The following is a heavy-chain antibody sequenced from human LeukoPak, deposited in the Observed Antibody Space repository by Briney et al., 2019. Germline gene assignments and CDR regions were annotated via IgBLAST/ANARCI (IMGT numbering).Heavy chain of an antibody. Sequence: GASVKVSCKASGGTFSSYAISWVRQAPGQGLEWMGGIIPIFGTANYAQKFQGRVTITTDESTSTAYMELSSLRSEDTAVYYCAGSGASFGGRDFDYWGQGTLVTVSS. J-gene: IGHJ4*02. CDR3: AGSGASFGGRDFDY. V-gene: IGHV1-69*05. D-gene: IGHD2-15*01. CDR1: GGTFSSYA. CDR2: IIPIFGTA.